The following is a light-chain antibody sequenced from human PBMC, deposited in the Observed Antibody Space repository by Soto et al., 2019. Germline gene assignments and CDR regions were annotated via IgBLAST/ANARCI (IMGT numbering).Light chain of an antibody. CDR1: QSLLHITGETF. CDR2: EVS. J-gene: IGKJ5*01. CDR3: MQSTQLPPT. V-gene: IGKV2D-29*02. Sequence: DFVMTQTPLSLSVTPGQPASISCKSSQSLLHITGETFLFWYLQKPGQSPQLLIYEVSTRVSGVPDRFSGSGSGTDFTLKISRVETDDVGIYYCMQSTQLPPTFGQGTRLEIK.